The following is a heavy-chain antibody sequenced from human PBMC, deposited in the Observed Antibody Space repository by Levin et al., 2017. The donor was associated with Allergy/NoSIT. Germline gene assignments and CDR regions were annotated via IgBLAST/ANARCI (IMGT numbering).Heavy chain of an antibody. J-gene: IGHJ4*02. D-gene: IGHD1-7*01. CDR1: GFTFSSYW. V-gene: IGHV3-74*01. CDR2: INSDGSST. Sequence: GESLKISCAASGFTFSSYWMHWVRQAPGKGLVWVSRINSDGSSTSYADSVKGRFTISRDHAKNTLYLQTNSLRAEDTAVYYCARGPLTGTTLPYFDYWGQGTLVTVSS. CDR3: ARGPLTGTTLPYFDY.